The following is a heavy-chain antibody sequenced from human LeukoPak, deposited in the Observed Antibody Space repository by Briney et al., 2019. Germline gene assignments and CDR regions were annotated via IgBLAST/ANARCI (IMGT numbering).Heavy chain of an antibody. Sequence: SSETLSLACTVSGGSISSYYWSWIRQPPGKGLEWIGYIYYSGSTNYNPSLKSRVTISVDTSKNQFSLKLSSVTAADTAVYYCARDSRRDYDILTGYYYYGMDVWGQGTTVTVSS. CDR3: ARDSRRDYDILTGYYYYGMDV. CDR2: IYYSGST. D-gene: IGHD3-9*01. CDR1: GGSISSYY. J-gene: IGHJ6*02. V-gene: IGHV4-59*01.